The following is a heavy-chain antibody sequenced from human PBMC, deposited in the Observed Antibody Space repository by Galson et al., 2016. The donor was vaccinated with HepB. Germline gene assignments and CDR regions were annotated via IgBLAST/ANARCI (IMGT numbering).Heavy chain of an antibody. V-gene: IGHV3-48*03. CDR1: GFTFSNFE. Sequence: SLRLSCAASGFTFSNFEMNWVRQAPGKGLEWLSYISSSGNTIYYADSIWGRFTISRANAKKSLFLQMNSLRVEDTAVYYCARVSPPYYYGSGIFDYWGQGTLVTVSS. D-gene: IGHD3-10*01. CDR3: ARVSPPYYYGSGIFDY. CDR2: ISSSGNTI. J-gene: IGHJ4*02.